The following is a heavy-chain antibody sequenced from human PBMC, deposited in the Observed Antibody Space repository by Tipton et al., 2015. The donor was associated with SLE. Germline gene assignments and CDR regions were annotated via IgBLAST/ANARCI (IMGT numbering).Heavy chain of an antibody. CDR1: GGSISSGSYY. J-gene: IGHJ5*02. CDR2: IYISGST. D-gene: IGHD6-19*01. Sequence: TLSLTCTVSGGSISSGSYYWSWIRQPAGKGLEWIGRIYISGSTNYNPSLKSRVTISIDTSKSQFSLKLTSVTAADTAVYYCARGLEGSLGSWFDPWGQGTLVTVSS. CDR3: ARGLEGSLGSWFDP. V-gene: IGHV4-61*02.